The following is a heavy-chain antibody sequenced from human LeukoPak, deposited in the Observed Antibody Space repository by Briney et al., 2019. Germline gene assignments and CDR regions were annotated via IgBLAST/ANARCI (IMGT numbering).Heavy chain of an antibody. CDR1: GGSISSHY. J-gene: IGHJ5*02. CDR2: IYYSGST. Sequence: SETLSLTCTVSGGSISSHYWSWIRQPPGKGLEWIGYIYYSGSTNCNPSLKSRVTISVDTSKNQFSLKLSSVTAADTAVYYCARVPSSGGWFDPWGQGTLVTVSS. V-gene: IGHV4-59*11. CDR3: ARVPSSGGWFDP. D-gene: IGHD4-23*01.